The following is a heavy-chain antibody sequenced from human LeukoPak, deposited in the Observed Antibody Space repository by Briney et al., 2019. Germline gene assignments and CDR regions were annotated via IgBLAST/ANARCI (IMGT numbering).Heavy chain of an antibody. D-gene: IGHD3-22*01. J-gene: IGHJ4*02. Sequence: GGSLRLSCAASGFTFSSYAMSWVRQAPGKGLEWVSASSGGGSSTYYADSVKGRFTITRDNSKNTLYLQMNSLRAEDTAIYYCAKDNSRGLSGYYYSWGQGTLVTVSS. CDR1: GFTFSSYA. CDR3: AKDNSRGLSGYYYS. V-gene: IGHV3-23*01. CDR2: SSGGGSST.